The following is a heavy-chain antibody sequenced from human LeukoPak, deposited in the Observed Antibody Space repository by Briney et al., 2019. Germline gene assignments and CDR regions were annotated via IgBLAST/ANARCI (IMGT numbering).Heavy chain of an antibody. CDR2: ISAYNGNT. V-gene: IGHV1-18*01. Sequence: ASVKVSCKASGYTFTSYGISWVRQAPGQGLEWMGWISAYNGNTNYAQKLQGRVTMTTDTSTSTAYMELRSLRSDDTAVYYCATTLAAAGAFDYWGQGTLVTVSS. D-gene: IGHD6-13*01. CDR1: GYTFTSYG. CDR3: ATTLAAAGAFDY. J-gene: IGHJ4*02.